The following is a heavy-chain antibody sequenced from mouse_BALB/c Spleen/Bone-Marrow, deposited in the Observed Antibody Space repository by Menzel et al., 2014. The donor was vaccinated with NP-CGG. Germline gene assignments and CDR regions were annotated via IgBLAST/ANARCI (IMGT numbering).Heavy chain of an antibody. Sequence: EVKLMESGPELVKPGASVKISCKTSGYTFTEYTMHWVKQSHGKSLEWIGGINPNNGGTSYNQKFKGKATLTVDKSSSAAYMELHSLTSEDSAVYYCARKEYGYDRYFDVWGAGTTVTVSS. D-gene: IGHD2-2*01. J-gene: IGHJ1*01. CDR2: INPNNGGT. CDR3: ARKEYGYDRYFDV. CDR1: GYTFTEYT. V-gene: IGHV1-26*01.